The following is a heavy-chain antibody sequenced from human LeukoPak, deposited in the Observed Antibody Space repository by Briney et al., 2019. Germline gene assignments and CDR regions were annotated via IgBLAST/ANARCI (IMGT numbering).Heavy chain of an antibody. CDR3: ARQQGVQYLNFDY. V-gene: IGHV1-46*01. CDR1: GYTFINYY. CDR2: INLIAGLT. Sequence: ASVKVSCKASGYTFINYYIHWLRQAPGQGPEWMGMINLIAGLTHYAPKFQGRVTMTRDTSTSTVYMELSSLGSEDTAVYYCARQQGVQYLNFDYWGQGALVTVSS. D-gene: IGHD3-10*01. J-gene: IGHJ4*02.